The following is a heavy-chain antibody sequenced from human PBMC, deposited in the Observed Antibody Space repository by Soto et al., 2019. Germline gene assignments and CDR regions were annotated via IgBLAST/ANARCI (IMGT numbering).Heavy chain of an antibody. CDR2: ITGGGGGT. CDR3: TKQPGSAPSSVDC. Sequence: EVQLLESGGGLVQPGGSLKLSCAASGFTFSDYAMSWVRQAPGKGLEWVSSITGGGGGTYYADSVKGRVTISRDNSENTLFLQMNSLRVEDTAVYYCTKQPGSAPSSVDCWGQGILVTVSS. D-gene: IGHD3-22*01. V-gene: IGHV3-23*01. CDR1: GFTFSDYA. J-gene: IGHJ4*02.